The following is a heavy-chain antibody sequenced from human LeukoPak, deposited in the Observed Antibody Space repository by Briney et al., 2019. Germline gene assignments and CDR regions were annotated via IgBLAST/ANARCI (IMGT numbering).Heavy chain of an antibody. CDR3: SRHVDPLYNDFWH. J-gene: IGHJ4*02. Sequence: GGSLRLSCAGSGFSFSDSAMHWVRQASWKGLEWVGRIRSKANSDATAYAASVKGRFTIFRDDSKNTAYLQMNSLKTEDTAVYYCSRHVDPLYNDFWHWGQGTLVTVSS. CDR2: IRSKANSDAT. D-gene: IGHD3-3*01. CDR1: GFSFSDSA. V-gene: IGHV3-73*01.